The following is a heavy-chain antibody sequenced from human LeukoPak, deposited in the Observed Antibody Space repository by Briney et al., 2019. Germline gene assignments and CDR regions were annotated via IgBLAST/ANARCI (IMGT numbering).Heavy chain of an antibody. V-gene: IGHV3-66*01. J-gene: IGHJ6*02. Sequence: GGSLRLSCAASGFTVSSNYMSWVRQAPGKGLEWVSVIYSGGSTYYADSVRGRFTISRDNSKNTLYLQMNSLRAEDTAVYYCARDLRQQLGEYYYYGMDVWGQGTTVTVSS. CDR3: ARDLRQQLGEYYYYGMDV. CDR1: GFTVSSNY. CDR2: IYSGGST. D-gene: IGHD6-13*01.